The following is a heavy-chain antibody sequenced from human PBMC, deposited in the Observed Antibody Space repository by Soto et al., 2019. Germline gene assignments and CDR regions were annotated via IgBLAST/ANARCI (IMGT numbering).Heavy chain of an antibody. J-gene: IGHJ6*02. CDR1: GYSFTSYW. V-gene: IGHV5-10-1*01. CDR2: IDPTDSYT. CDR3: ARMDV. Sequence: GESLKISCKGSGYSFTSYWIGWVRQMPGKGLEWMGRIDPTDSYTEYSPSFQGHVTISTDESLGTAYLQWYSLRASDTAIYYCARMDVWGQGTTVTVSS.